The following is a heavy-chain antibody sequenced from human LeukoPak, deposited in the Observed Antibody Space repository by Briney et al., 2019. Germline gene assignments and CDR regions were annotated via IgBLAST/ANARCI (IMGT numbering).Heavy chain of an antibody. CDR1: GGSFSTYY. CDR2: IYASGST. D-gene: IGHD1-26*01. V-gene: IGHV4-4*07. CDR3: ARAAGSRYFDL. J-gene: IGHJ2*01. Sequence: SETLSLTCTVSGGSFSTYYWSWIRQPAGKELEWIGRIYASGSTDYNPSLKSPVTISLDTSNNQFSLKLTSVTDADTAVYFCARAAGSRYFDLWGRGTLVTVSS.